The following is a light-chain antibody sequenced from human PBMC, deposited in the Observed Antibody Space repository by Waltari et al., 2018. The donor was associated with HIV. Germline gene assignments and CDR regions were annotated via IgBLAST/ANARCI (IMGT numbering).Light chain of an antibody. Sequence: DIVMTQSPLSLAVTPGEPASLSCSSSQSLHLSNGFTYFDWYLQKPGHSLQLLVYLGFNRASGVPDRISGSGSGTDFTLKISRVEAEDVGVYYCMQALQSPPTFGGGTTVEIK. CDR3: MQALQSPPT. CDR1: QSLHLSNGFTY. CDR2: LGF. J-gene: IGKJ4*01. V-gene: IGKV2-28*01.